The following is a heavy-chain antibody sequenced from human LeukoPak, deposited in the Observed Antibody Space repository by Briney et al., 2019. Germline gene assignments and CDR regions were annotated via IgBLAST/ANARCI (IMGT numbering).Heavy chain of an antibody. D-gene: IGHD3-9*01. CDR3: ARDLRNYDILTGYYRMGYYYYMDV. CDR1: GGSISSYY. Sequence: PSETLSLTCTVSGGSISSYYWSWIRQPAGQVLESIGRTYTSGSTNYNPSLKSRVTISVDTSKDQFSLKLSSVTAADTAVYYCARDLRNYDILTGYYRMGYYYYMDVWGKGTTVTVSS. J-gene: IGHJ6*03. V-gene: IGHV4-4*07. CDR2: TYTSGST.